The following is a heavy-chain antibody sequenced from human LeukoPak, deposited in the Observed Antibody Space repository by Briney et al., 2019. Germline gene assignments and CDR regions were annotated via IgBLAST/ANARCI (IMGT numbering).Heavy chain of an antibody. D-gene: IGHD6-13*01. CDR1: GGTFRSHA. CDR3: ARDPGYCSSGPVVY. Sequence: SVKVSXKASGGTFRSHAISWMRQAPGQGLEWIGRIIPIFGTANYAQKFQGRVTITTDDSTSTAYMELSSLRSEDTGVYYCARDPGYCSSGPVVYWGQGTMVTVCS. CDR2: IIPIFGTA. J-gene: IGHJ4*02. V-gene: IGHV1-69*05.